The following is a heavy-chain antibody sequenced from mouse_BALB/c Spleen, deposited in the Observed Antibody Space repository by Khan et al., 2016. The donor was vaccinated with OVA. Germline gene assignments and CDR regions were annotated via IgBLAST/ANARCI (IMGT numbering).Heavy chain of an antibody. CDR3: ARHRFTAPAAWFAY. J-gene: IGHJ3*01. CDR2: ISNGGSYT. Sequence: EVELVESGGDLVKPGGSLKLSCEASGFTFSSYGMSWVRQTPDKRLEWVATISNGGSYTYYPDSVKVRFTLSRDNAKNTPYLQMSSLKSEDKAMYYVARHRFTAPAAWFAYWGQGTLVTVSA. D-gene: IGHD1-1*01. V-gene: IGHV5-6*01. CDR1: GFTFSSYG.